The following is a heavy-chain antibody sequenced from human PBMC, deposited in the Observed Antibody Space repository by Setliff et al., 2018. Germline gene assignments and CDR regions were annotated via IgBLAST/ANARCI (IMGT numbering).Heavy chain of an antibody. CDR1: GFSLSTSGVG. D-gene: IGHD5-18*01. Sequence: SGPTLVNPTQTLTLACTFSGFSLSTSGVGVGWIRQPPGKALEWLALIYWDDDKRYSPSLKSRLTITKDTSKNQVVLTMTNMDPVDTATYYCARIHSAVEPLYCYYGMDVWGQGTTVTVSS. CDR2: IYWDDDK. V-gene: IGHV2-5*02. J-gene: IGHJ6*02. CDR3: ARIHSAVEPLYCYYGMDV.